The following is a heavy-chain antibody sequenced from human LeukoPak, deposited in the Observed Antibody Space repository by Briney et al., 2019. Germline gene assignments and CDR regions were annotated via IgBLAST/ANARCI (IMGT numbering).Heavy chain of an antibody. CDR3: ARALGWGNYDAFDI. D-gene: IGHD1-7*01. CDR2: ISSSSYI. J-gene: IGHJ3*02. CDR1: GFTFSSYA. V-gene: IGHV3-21*01. Sequence: GGSLRLSCAASGFTFSSYAMSWVRQAPGKGLEWVSSISSSSYIYYADSVKGRFTISRDNAKNSLYLQMNSLRAEDTAVYYCARALGWGNYDAFDIWGQGTMVTVSS.